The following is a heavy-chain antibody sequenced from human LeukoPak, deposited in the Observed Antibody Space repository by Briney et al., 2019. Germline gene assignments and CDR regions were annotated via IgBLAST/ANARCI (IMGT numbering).Heavy chain of an antibody. CDR2: ISYDGRNK. CDR3: AKDLNEYYYYYDSSGYAYAFDI. D-gene: IGHD3-22*01. Sequence: GGSLRLSCVASGFTFSRFGMHWVRQAPGKGLEWVAVISYDGRNKYYADSMKGRFTISRDNSKNTLYLQMNSLRAEDTAVYYCAKDLNEYYYYYDSSGYAYAFDIWGQGTMVTVSS. V-gene: IGHV3-30*18. CDR1: GFTFSRFG. J-gene: IGHJ3*02.